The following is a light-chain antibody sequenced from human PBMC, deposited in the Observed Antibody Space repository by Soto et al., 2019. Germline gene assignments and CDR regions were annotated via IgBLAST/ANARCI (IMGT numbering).Light chain of an antibody. Sequence: EIVMTQSPATLSVSPGEDATLSCRASQSVSSNLAWYQQKPGQAPRLLIYGASTRATGIPARFSGSGSGTEFTLTISSLQSEDFAVYYCQQYNNWPPWTFGQGTKVDIK. V-gene: IGKV3-15*01. CDR2: GAS. CDR3: QQYNNWPPWT. J-gene: IGKJ1*01. CDR1: QSVSSN.